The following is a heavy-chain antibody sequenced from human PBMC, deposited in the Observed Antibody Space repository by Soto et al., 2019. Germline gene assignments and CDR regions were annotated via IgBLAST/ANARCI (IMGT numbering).Heavy chain of an antibody. Sequence: GGSLRLSCAASGFTFSIHWMHWVRQAPGKGLVWVSRTNGDGTSTGYADSVKGRFTISRDNAKNMLYLQMNSLRAEDTAVYYCARIPVDTSMIYWLDPWGQGTLVTVSS. CDR3: ARIPVDTSMIYWLDP. V-gene: IGHV3-74*01. CDR1: GFTFSIHW. CDR2: TNGDGTST. D-gene: IGHD5-18*01. J-gene: IGHJ5*02.